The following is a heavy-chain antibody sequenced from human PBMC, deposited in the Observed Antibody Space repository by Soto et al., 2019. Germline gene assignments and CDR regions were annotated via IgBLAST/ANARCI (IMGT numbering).Heavy chain of an antibody. Sequence: QVQLQESGPGLVKPSQTLSLTCTVSGGSISSGGYFWNWIRQHPGKGLEWIGFIYYSGSTYYNPSLKSRVTISVDTSKNQFSLKLSSVTAADTAVYYCAREGAAPYYYYGMDVWGQGTTVTVSS. CDR2: IYYSGST. J-gene: IGHJ6*02. V-gene: IGHV4-31*03. CDR3: AREGAAPYYYYGMDV. D-gene: IGHD6-6*01. CDR1: GGSISSGGYF.